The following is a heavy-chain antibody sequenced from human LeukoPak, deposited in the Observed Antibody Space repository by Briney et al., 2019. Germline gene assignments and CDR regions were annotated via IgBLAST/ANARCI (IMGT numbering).Heavy chain of an antibody. Sequence: GGSLRLSCTASGFTFGDYAMSWVRQAPGKGLEWVGFIRSKAYGGTTEYAASVKGRFTISRDDSKSIAYLQMNSLKTEDTAVYYCTRVEYSSSWGMFYYYYYMDVWGKGTTVTISS. J-gene: IGHJ6*03. CDR3: TRVEYSSSWGMFYYYYYMDV. V-gene: IGHV3-49*04. CDR1: GFTFGDYA. D-gene: IGHD6-13*01. CDR2: IRSKAYGGTT.